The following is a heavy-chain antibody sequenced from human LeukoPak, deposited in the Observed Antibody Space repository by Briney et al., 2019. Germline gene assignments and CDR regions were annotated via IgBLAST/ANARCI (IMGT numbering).Heavy chain of an antibody. V-gene: IGHV3-30-3*01. Sequence: GGSLRLSCAASGFTFSSYAMHWVRQAPGKGLEWVAVISYDGSNKYYADSVKGRFTISRDNSKNTLYLQMNSLRAEDTAVYYCARNGPGVTTSYYYYGMDVWGQGTTVTVSS. D-gene: IGHD4-17*01. CDR3: ARNGPGVTTSYYYYGMDV. CDR1: GFTFSSYA. CDR2: ISYDGSNK. J-gene: IGHJ6*02.